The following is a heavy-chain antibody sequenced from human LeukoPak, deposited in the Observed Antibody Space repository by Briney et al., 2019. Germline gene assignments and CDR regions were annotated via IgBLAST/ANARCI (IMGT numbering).Heavy chain of an antibody. D-gene: IGHD3-10*01. CDR2: ISWNSRNI. J-gene: IGHJ4*02. CDR1: GFTFHDYA. Sequence: PGRSLRLSCAASGFTFHDYAIHWVRQAPGKGLEWVSCISWNSRNIAYADSVKGRFTISRDNSKNTLYLQMNSLRAEDTAVYYCAKVYYYGSGSYYKRGYYFDYWGQGTLVTVSS. V-gene: IGHV3-9*01. CDR3: AKVYYYGSGSYYKRGYYFDY.